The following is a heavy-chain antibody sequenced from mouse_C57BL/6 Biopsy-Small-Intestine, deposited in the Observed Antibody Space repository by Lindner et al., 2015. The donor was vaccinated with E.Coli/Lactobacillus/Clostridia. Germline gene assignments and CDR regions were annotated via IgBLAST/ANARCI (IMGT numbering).Heavy chain of an antibody. J-gene: IGHJ2*01. V-gene: IGHV9-2-1*01. Sequence: VKVSCKASGYTFTDYTINWVRQAPGQGLEFMGWINTKTGDPAYGQDFTGRFVFSFDTSVSTAYLQISSLKAEDTAVYYCARDGQKQDLLSYYGMDVWGQGTTLTVSS. CDR3: ARDGQKQDLLSYYGMDV. CDR2: INTKTGDP. D-gene: IGHD1-1*01. CDR1: GYTFTDYT.